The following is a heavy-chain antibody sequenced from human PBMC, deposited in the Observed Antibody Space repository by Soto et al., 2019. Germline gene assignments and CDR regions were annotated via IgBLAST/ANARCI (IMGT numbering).Heavy chain of an antibody. CDR2: IYHGGTT. D-gene: IGHD6-19*01. V-gene: IGHV4-38-2*02. Sequence: SETLSLTCTVSVYSISSGSYWAWIRQPPGKGPEWIASIYHGGTTFYNPSLKSRITISVDTSNNQFSLKLTSVTAADTAVYYCARVNVMVVAGSTFDYWGHGTLVTVSS. CDR3: ARVNVMVVAGSTFDY. CDR1: VYSISSGSY. J-gene: IGHJ4*01.